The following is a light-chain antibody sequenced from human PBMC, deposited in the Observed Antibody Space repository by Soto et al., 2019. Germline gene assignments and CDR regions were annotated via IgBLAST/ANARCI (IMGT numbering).Light chain of an antibody. CDR3: QQYNNWPLT. J-gene: IGKJ4*01. V-gene: IGKV3D-15*01. CDR1: QSVNSN. Sequence: EIVMTQSPATLSVSPGARATLSCRASQSVNSNYLAWYQQKPGQAPRLLMYETSRRATGIPARFSGSGSGREFTLTISSLQSEDFAVYYCQQYNNWPLTFGGGTKVDIK. CDR2: ETS.